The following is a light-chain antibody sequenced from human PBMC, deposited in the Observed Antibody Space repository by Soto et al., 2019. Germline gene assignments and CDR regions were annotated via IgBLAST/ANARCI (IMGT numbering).Light chain of an antibody. CDR2: GNS. J-gene: IGLJ1*01. V-gene: IGLV1-40*01. CDR3: QSYDSGLSYV. CDR1: SSNIGAGYD. Sequence: QSVLTQPPSVSGAPGQRVTISCTGSSSNIGAGYDVYWYQQLPGTAPKLLISGNSNRPSGVPDRFSGSKSGTSASLAITGLQAEDEADYYCQSYDSGLSYVFGTGTKVTVL.